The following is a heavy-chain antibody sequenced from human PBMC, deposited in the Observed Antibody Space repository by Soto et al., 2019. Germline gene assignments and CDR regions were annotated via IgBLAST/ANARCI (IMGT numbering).Heavy chain of an antibody. J-gene: IGHJ4*02. CDR1: GFTFSSFA. CDR3: PNPPPWRYDSSPRGFCDY. D-gene: IGHD3-22*01. Sequence: GGSLRLSCAASGFTFSSFAITWVRQAPGKGLEWVSSISGSGGSRYYADSVKGRFTISRDNSKNTLYLQMNSLRVEDTAVYYCPNPPPWRYDSSPRGFCDYWGQGTLVTVSS. CDR2: ISGSGGSR. V-gene: IGHV3-23*01.